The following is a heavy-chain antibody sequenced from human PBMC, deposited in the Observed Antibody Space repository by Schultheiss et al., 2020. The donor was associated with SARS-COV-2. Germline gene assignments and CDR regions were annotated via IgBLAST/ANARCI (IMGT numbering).Heavy chain of an antibody. V-gene: IGHV4-61*05. CDR1: GGSISSSSYY. J-gene: IGHJ6*03. CDR3: ARSFYSNAYYYFLDV. CDR2: IYYSGST. Sequence: SETLSLTCTVSGGSISSSSYYWGWIRQPPGKGLEWIGYIYYSGSTNYNPSLKSRVTISVDKSKNQFSLKLSSVTAADTAVYYCARSFYSNAYYYFLDVWGKGTTVTVSS. D-gene: IGHD4-11*01.